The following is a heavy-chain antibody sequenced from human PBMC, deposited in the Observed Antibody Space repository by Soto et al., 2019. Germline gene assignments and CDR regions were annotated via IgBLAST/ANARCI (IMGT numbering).Heavy chain of an antibody. D-gene: IGHD5-18*01. Sequence: QVQLVQSGAEVKKPGASVKVSCKASGYIFTSYGISWVRQAPGQGLEWMGWINAYNGNTNYAQKLQGRVTMTTDTSGSADLLELMRLRFDGTAVHYCARDVGYGLLDYWGQGTLVTVSS. V-gene: IGHV1-18*01. CDR1: GYIFTSYG. CDR3: ARDVGYGLLDY. J-gene: IGHJ4*02. CDR2: INAYNGNT.